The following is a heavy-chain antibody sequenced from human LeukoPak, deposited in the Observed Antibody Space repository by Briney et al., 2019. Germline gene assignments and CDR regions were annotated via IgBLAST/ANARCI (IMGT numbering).Heavy chain of an antibody. CDR1: GGSFNGYY. D-gene: IGHD2-2*01. CDR3: ARGLLGYCSSTSCGGCWFDP. V-gene: IGHV4-34*01. Sequence: SETLSLTCAVYGGSFNGYYWSWIRQPPGKGLEWIGEINHSGSTNYNPSLKSRVTISVDTSKNQFSLKLSSVTAADTAVYYCARGLLGYCSSTSCGGCWFDPWGQGTLVTVSS. CDR2: INHSGST. J-gene: IGHJ5*02.